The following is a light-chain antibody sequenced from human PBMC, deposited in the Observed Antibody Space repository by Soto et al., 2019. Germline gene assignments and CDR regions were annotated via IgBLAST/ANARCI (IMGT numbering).Light chain of an antibody. CDR2: EAR. J-gene: IGLJ3*02. CDR3: AAWDDSLNAWV. Sequence: QSALTQPPSVSGSPGQSVTISCTGTSTDFVSYNRVSWYQQPPGTAPKLIIYEARNRPSGVPDRFSGSKSGTSASLAISGLQSKDEADYYCAAWDDSLNAWVFGGGTKLTVL. V-gene: IGLV2-18*01. CDR1: STDFVSYNR.